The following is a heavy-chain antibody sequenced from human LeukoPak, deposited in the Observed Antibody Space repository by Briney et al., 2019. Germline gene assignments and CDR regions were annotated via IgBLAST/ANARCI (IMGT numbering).Heavy chain of an antibody. V-gene: IGHV5-51*01. Sequence: GESLKISCEASGYTFTNYWIGWVRQMPGKGLEWMGIIYPDDSDTKYSPSFEGQVTISADKSISTAYLQWSSLKAADTAMYYCARSRDSSGYYYLIWGQGTLVTVSS. CDR1: GYTFTNYW. CDR2: IYPDDSDT. J-gene: IGHJ4*02. CDR3: ARSRDSSGYYYLI. D-gene: IGHD3-22*01.